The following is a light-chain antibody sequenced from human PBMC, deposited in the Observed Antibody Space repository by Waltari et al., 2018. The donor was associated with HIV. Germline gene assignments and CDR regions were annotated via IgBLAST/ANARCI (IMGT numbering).Light chain of an antibody. Sequence: ENVLTQSQGTLSLSPGARVTLSCRATHSVSDNYLAWYQYKPGQAPRLLIYGASSRATGVPDRFSGSGSGTDFTLTINRLKPEDFAVYYCQQYGIPPVTFGGGTKVEVK. CDR3: QQYGIPPVT. V-gene: IGKV3-20*01. CDR2: GAS. J-gene: IGKJ4*01. CDR1: HSVSDNY.